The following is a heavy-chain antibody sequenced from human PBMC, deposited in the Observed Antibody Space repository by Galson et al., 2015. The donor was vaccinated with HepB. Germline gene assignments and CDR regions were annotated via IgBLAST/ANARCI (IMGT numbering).Heavy chain of an antibody. CDR3: ARGAWVVPAAPFDF. Sequence: SLRLSCAASGFTFSNYGMSWVRQAPGKGLEWVSIISGSGGSTYFEDSVKGRFSISRDNSKNTLHLQMNSLRAEDTAVYYCARGAWVVPAAPFDFWGQGTLVTVSS. V-gene: IGHV3-23*01. CDR2: ISGSGGST. J-gene: IGHJ4*02. D-gene: IGHD2-2*01. CDR1: GFTFSNYG.